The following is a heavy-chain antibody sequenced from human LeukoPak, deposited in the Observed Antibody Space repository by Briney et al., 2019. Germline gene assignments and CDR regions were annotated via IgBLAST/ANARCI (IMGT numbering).Heavy chain of an antibody. D-gene: IGHD3-10*01. CDR2: IYYSGST. CDR1: GGSISSGDYY. V-gene: IGHV4-30-4*01. Sequence: SETLSLTCTVSGGSISSGDYYWSWIRQPPGKGLEWIGYIYYSGSTYYNPSLKSRVTISVDTSKNQFSLKLSSVTAADTAVYYCAREEKMGYYGSGSYRYDYWGQGTLVTVSS. J-gene: IGHJ4*02. CDR3: AREEKMGYYGSGSYRYDY.